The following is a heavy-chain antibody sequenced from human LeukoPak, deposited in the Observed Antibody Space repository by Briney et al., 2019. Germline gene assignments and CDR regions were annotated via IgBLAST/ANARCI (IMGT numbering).Heavy chain of an antibody. Sequence: GSSLRPSCAASGFTFSSYAMHWVRKAPGKGLEGVAVISYDGSNKYYADSVKGRFTISRDNSKNTLYLQMNSLRAEDTAVYYCARKLGAWGYFDLWGRGTLVTVSS. V-gene: IGHV3-30-3*01. J-gene: IGHJ2*01. D-gene: IGHD3-16*01. CDR3: ARKLGAWGYFDL. CDR1: GFTFSSYA. CDR2: ISYDGSNK.